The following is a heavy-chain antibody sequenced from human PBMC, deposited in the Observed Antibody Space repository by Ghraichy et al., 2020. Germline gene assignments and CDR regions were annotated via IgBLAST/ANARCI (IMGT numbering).Heavy chain of an antibody. V-gene: IGHV3-48*02. CDR3: AGRALTSGPEY. J-gene: IGHJ4*02. CDR1: GFSFSSYD. Sequence: GGSLRLSCVASGFSFSSYDMNWVRQAPGKGLEWVSYISSNSGSMNYVDSVRGRFTISRDNAKASLYLQMNSLRDEDTALYYCAGRALTSGPEYWGQGTLVTVSS. D-gene: IGHD2-2*01. CDR2: ISSNSGSM.